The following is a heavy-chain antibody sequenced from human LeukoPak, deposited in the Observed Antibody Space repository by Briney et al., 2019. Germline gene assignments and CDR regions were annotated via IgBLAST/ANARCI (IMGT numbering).Heavy chain of an antibody. CDR2: INWNGGST. V-gene: IGHV3-20*04. CDR1: GFTFDDYG. J-gene: IGHJ3*02. CDR3: ARDRVVVAANDAFDI. Sequence: GGSMRLSCAASGFTFDDYGMSWVRQAPGKGLEWVSGINWNGGSTGYADSVKGRFTISRDNAKKSLYLQMNSLRAEDTALYYCARDRVVVAANDAFDIWGQGTMVPLSS. D-gene: IGHD2-15*01.